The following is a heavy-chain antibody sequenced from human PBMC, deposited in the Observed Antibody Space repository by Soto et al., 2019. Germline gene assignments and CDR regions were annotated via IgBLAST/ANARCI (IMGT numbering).Heavy chain of an antibody. Sequence: GVSLRLSCSASGFTFNSFAITWVRQAPGKGMEWVSTITASGGSTYYADSVKGRFTISRDNSKNTVYLQMNSLRVEDTAVYYCAKLLVRGVLRPAFDYWGQGTLVPVSS. CDR3: AKLLVRGVLRPAFDY. CDR2: ITASGGST. D-gene: IGHD3-10*01. V-gene: IGHV3-23*01. CDR1: GFTFNSFA. J-gene: IGHJ4*01.